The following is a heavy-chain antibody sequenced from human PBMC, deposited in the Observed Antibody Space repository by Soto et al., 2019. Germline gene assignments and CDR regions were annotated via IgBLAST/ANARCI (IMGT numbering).Heavy chain of an antibody. CDR1: GFTFSTYS. CDR3: ARDPGGCSGGSSWSCFDP. Sequence: GGSLTLSCAASGFTFSTYSMNWVRQAPGKGLEWVSSISSGRSYINYADSVKGRFTIFRDNAKNSLYLQMNSLSAADTAVDYCARDPGGCSGGSSWSCFDPWGQGTLVTVSS. CDR2: ISSGRSYI. V-gene: IGHV3-21*01. D-gene: IGHD2-15*01. J-gene: IGHJ5*02.